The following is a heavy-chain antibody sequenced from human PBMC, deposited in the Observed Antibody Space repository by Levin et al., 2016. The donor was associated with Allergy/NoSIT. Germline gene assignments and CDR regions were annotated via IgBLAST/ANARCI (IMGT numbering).Heavy chain of an antibody. CDR2: VKQSGYS. CDR1: GGSFIEYY. J-gene: IGHJ6*02. D-gene: IGHD3-10*01. V-gene: IGHV4-34*01. CDR3: ARGRRRDYYGSGSYSDYYGMDV. Sequence: SETLSLTCAVSGGSFIEYYWTWIRQPPGKGLEWIGEVKQSGYSKYNPSLKSRVTMSLDTSNKRVPLTLSSVIAADTAQYYCARGRRRDYYGSGSYSDYYGMDVWGQGTSVTVSS.